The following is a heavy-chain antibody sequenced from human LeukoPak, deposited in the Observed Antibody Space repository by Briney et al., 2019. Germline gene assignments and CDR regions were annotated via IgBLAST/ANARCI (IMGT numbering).Heavy chain of an antibody. D-gene: IGHD6-13*01. CDR3: AKTFAAARGYYYYMDV. CDR1: GFTFSSYA. CDR2: ISGSGGST. V-gene: IGHV3-23*01. Sequence: GGSLRLSCAASGFTFSSYAMSWVRQAPGKGLEWVSAISGSGGSTYYADSVKGRFTIFRDNSKSTLYLQMNSLRAEDTAVYYCAKTFAAARGYYYYMDVWGKGTTVTVSS. J-gene: IGHJ6*03.